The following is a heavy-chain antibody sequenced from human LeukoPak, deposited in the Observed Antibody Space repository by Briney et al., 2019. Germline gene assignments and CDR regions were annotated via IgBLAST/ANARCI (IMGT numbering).Heavy chain of an antibody. CDR2: IYPGDSDT. D-gene: IGHD1-26*01. CDR1: GYSFSNYW. Sequence: GESLKISCKGSGYSFSNYWIGWVRQLPGKGLEWMGIIYPGDSDTRYSLSFQGQVTISADKSIKTAYLQWSSLKASDTAMYYCARHVVGPGDYWGQGTLVTVSS. V-gene: IGHV5-51*01. J-gene: IGHJ4*02. CDR3: ARHVVGPGDY.